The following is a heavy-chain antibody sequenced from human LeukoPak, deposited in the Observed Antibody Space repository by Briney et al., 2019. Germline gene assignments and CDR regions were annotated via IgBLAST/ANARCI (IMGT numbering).Heavy chain of an antibody. J-gene: IGHJ3*02. V-gene: IGHV1-24*01. Sequence: ASVKVSCKVSGYTLTELSMHWVRQAPGKGLEWMGGFDPEDGETIYAQKFQGRVTMTEDTSTDTAYMELSSLRSEDTAVYYCASPWRDYGDYHDDGDAFDIWGQGTMVTVSS. CDR3: ASPWRDYGDYHDDGDAFDI. D-gene: IGHD4-17*01. CDR2: FDPEDGET. CDR1: GYTLTELS.